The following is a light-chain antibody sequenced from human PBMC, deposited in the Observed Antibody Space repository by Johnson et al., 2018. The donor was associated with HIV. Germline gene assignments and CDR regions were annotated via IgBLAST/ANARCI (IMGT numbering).Light chain of an antibody. CDR1: SSNIGNNY. CDR2: ENN. V-gene: IGLV1-51*02. Sequence: QSVLTQPPSVSAAPGQKVTISCSGSSSNIGNNYISWYQQLPGTAPKLLIYENNKRPSGIPDRFSASKSGTSATLAITGLQTGDEADYYCGTWDTSLGAQYVFGTGTKVTVL. CDR3: GTWDTSLGAQYV. J-gene: IGLJ1*01.